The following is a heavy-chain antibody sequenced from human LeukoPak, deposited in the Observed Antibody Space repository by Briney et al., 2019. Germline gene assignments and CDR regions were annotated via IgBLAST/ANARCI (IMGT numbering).Heavy chain of an antibody. J-gene: IGHJ4*02. CDR3: ARLGNRDGYNYFLDY. V-gene: IGHV4-59*08. CDR2: IYYSGTT. D-gene: IGHD5-12*01. Sequence: SETLSLTCTVSGGSLSSDSWTWIRQPPGKRLQWIGYIYYSGTTNHNPPLKSRVTISVDTSRNQFSLKLSSVTATDTAVYYCARLGNRDGYNYFLDYWGQGILVTVSS. CDR1: GGSLSSDS.